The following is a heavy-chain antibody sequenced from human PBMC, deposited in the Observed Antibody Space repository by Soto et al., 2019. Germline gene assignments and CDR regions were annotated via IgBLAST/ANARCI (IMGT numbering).Heavy chain of an antibody. CDR3: ARALVRGLMDV. J-gene: IGHJ6*02. Sequence: EVQLVESGGGLVQPGGSLRLSCTASGFTVSDNYMSWVRQAAGKGLEWVSVIYSGGSTYYADSVESRFTISRDKSKNMLYLQMNSLRAEDTAVYYCARALVRGLMDVWGQGTTVTVSS. CDR2: IYSGGST. V-gene: IGHV3-66*01. D-gene: IGHD3-10*01. CDR1: GFTVSDNY.